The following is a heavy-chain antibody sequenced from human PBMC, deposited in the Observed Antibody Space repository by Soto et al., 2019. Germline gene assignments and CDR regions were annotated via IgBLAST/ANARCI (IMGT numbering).Heavy chain of an antibody. CDR3: GRDVYSYGYGDYGMDV. D-gene: IGHD5-18*01. CDR1: GFTFSNYW. Sequence: GGSLRLSCAASGFTFSNYWMHWVRQAPGKGLVWVSRIKSGGSDTTYADSVKGRFTISRDNAKNTLYLQMNSLRAEDTAVYYCGRDVYSYGYGDYGMDVWGQGTTVTVSS. J-gene: IGHJ6*02. CDR2: IKSGGSDT. V-gene: IGHV3-74*03.